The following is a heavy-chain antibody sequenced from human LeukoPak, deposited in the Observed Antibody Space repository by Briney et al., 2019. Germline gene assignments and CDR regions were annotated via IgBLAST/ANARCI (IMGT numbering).Heavy chain of an antibody. D-gene: IGHD5-24*01. CDR1: GYTFPANY. CDR3: ASTSHRDGYNEPYYFDY. Sequence: ASVKVSCKASGYTFPANYMHWVRQAPGQGLEWMGWIHPNSGGTNYLQKFHGRVTMTRDTSISTAYMELASLRSDDTAVYYCASTSHRDGYNEPYYFDYWGQGTLVTVSS. CDR2: IHPNSGGT. J-gene: IGHJ4*02. V-gene: IGHV1-2*02.